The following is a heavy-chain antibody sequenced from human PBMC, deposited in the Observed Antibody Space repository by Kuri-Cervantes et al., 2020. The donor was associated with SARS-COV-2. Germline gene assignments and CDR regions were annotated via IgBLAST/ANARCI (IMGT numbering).Heavy chain of an antibody. CDR2: ISGSGGST. D-gene: IGHD2-21*01. CDR1: GFTFGSYV. Sequence: GGSLRLSCAASGFTFGSYVMNWVRQAPGKGLEWVSTISGSGGSTYDADSVKGRFTITRDSSENTLYLQMNSLRAEDTAVYYCARAYCGCDGEFDYWCQGTLVTVSS. V-gene: IGHV3-23*01. J-gene: IGHJ4*02. CDR3: ARAYCGCDGEFDY.